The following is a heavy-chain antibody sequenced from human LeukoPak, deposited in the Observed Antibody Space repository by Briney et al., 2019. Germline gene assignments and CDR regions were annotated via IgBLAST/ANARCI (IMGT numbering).Heavy chain of an antibody. V-gene: IGHV3-21*01. Sequence: PGGSLRLSCAASGFSFRTYSMNWVRQAPEKGLEGVSSISGRGDSLFYAGSVKGRFTISIDNTGNSVFLQMSSLRAEDTAVYYCAREISGEGFDYWGQGTLVTVSS. CDR2: ISGRGDSL. CDR3: AREISGEGFDY. D-gene: IGHD1-14*01. J-gene: IGHJ4*02. CDR1: GFSFRTYS.